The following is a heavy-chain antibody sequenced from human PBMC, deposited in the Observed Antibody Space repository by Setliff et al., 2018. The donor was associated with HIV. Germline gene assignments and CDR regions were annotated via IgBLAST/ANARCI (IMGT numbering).Heavy chain of an antibody. V-gene: IGHV1-69*13. CDR1: GYRFTDFY. D-gene: IGHD3-22*01. J-gene: IGHJ4*02. Sequence: GASVKVSCKTFGYRFTDFYVNWVRQAPGQGLDWMGGIIPVFGTTNYAQKFQGRVTITADESTSTAYMELSSLRSEDTAVYYCARGGVYYYDSSGWSMDYWGQGTLVTVSS. CDR3: ARGGVYYYDSSGWSMDY. CDR2: IIPVFGTT.